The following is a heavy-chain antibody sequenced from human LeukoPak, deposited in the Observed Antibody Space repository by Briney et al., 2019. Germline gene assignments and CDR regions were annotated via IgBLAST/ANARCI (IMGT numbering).Heavy chain of an antibody. CDR2: ITGSVSNT. CDR3: TKGDPYDFWSGY. J-gene: IGHJ4*02. Sequence: PGGSLRLSCAASGFTFNIYAMNWVRQAPGKGLEWVSTITGSVSNTYYADSVKGRFTISRDNSKNTLYLQMNSLRVEDTAVYYCTKGDPYDFWSGYWGQGTLVTVSS. D-gene: IGHD3-3*01. V-gene: IGHV3-23*01. CDR1: GFTFNIYA.